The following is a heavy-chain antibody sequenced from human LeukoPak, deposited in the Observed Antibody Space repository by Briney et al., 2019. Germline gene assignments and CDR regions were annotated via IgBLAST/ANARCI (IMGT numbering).Heavy chain of an antibody. CDR2: ISYDGSNK. CDR1: GFTFSSYG. J-gene: IGHJ4*02. CDR3: AKGLAAAAGSPDY. Sequence: GRSLRLSCAASGFTFSSYGMHWVRQAPGKGLEWVAVISYDGSNKYYADSVKGRFTISRDNSKNTLYLQMNSLRAEDTAVYYCAKGLAAAAGSPDYWGQGTLVTVSS. D-gene: IGHD6-13*01. V-gene: IGHV3-30*18.